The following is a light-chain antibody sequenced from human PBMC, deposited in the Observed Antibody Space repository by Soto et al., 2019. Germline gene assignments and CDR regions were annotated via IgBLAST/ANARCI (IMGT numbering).Light chain of an antibody. J-gene: IGLJ2*01. CDR3: ATWDDDLYTPI. V-gene: IGLV2-18*01. Sequence: QSALTQPPSVSGSPGQSVTISCTGTSTDFVSYNRVSWYQQPPGTAPKLIIYEASNRPSGVPDRFSGSKSGTSASLAITGLRSDDEADYYCATWDDDLYTPIIGGGTKLTVL. CDR2: EAS. CDR1: STDFVSYNR.